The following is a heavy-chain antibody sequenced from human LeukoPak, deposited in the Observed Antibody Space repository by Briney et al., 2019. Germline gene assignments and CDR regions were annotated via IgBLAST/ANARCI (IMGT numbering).Heavy chain of an antibody. Sequence: GGSLRLSCAASGFTFSSYWMSWVRQAPGKGLEWVANIKHDGSEKYYVDSVKGRFAISRDNGKNSLYLQMNSLRVEDTAVYYCARAEVAVAGTVGGDYFDYWGQGTLVTVSS. CDR2: IKHDGSEK. J-gene: IGHJ4*02. V-gene: IGHV3-7*04. CDR1: GFTFSSYW. D-gene: IGHD6-19*01. CDR3: ARAEVAVAGTVGGDYFDY.